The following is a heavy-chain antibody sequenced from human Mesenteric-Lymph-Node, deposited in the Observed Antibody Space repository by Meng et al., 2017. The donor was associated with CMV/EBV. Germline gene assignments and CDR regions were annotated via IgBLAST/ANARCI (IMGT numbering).Heavy chain of an antibody. V-gene: IGHV2-26*01. CDR3: ARIRIAAAWSKGYWFDP. J-gene: IGHJ5*02. D-gene: IGHD6-13*01. CDR2: IFSNDEK. CDR1: GFSLSTSGMC. Sequence: SGPTLVKPTQTLTLTCTFSGFSLSTSGMCVSWVRQPPGKALEWLAHIFSNDEKSYSTSLKSRLTISKDTSKSQVVLTMTNMDPVDTATYYCARIRIAAAWSKGYWFDPWGQGTLVTVSS.